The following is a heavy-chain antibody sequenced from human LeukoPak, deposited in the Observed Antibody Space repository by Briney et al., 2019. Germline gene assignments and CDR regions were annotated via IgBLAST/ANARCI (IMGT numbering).Heavy chain of an antibody. V-gene: IGHV3-21*01. D-gene: IGHD3-9*01. Sequence: PGGSLRLSCAASGFTFSIYSMNWGREAPGKGREWVSSISISSSYIYYAYSVKVRFTISRDNAKNSLYLQMNSLRAEDTAVYYCARDQPNYDILTGYYPFDYWGQGTLVTVSS. CDR1: GFTFSIYS. CDR2: ISISSSYI. J-gene: IGHJ4*02. CDR3: ARDQPNYDILTGYYPFDY.